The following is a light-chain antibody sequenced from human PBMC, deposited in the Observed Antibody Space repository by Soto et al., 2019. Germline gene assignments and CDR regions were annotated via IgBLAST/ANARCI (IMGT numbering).Light chain of an antibody. Sequence: QSALTQPPSASGSFGQSVTISCTGTSSDVGGYNYVSWYQQHPGKAPKRMIYEVSERPSGVPDRFSGSKSGNTASLTVSGLQADDEADYYCSSYSGTNYHYVFGTGTKLTVL. J-gene: IGLJ1*01. V-gene: IGLV2-8*01. CDR2: EVS. CDR1: SSDVGGYNY. CDR3: SSYSGTNYHYV.